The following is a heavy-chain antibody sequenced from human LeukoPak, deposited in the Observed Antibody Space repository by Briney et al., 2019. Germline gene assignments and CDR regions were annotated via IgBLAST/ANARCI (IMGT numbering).Heavy chain of an antibody. CDR3: ARSRQAYFPYYYYMDV. CDR1: GGSISSGSYY. CDR2: IYTSGST. Sequence: PSETLSLTCTASGGSISSGSYYWSWIRQPAGKGLEWIGRIYTSGSTNYNPSLKSRVTISVDTSKNQFSLKLSSVTAADTAVYYCARSRQAYFPYYYYMDVWGKGTTVTVSS. D-gene: IGHD3-10*01. J-gene: IGHJ6*03. V-gene: IGHV4-61*02.